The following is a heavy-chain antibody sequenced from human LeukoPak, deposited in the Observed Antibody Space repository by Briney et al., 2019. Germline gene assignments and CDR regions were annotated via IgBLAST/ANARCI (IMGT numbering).Heavy chain of an antibody. CDR3: ARALSLHSGDYFDTVYLDY. CDR2: IYYSGST. CDR1: GGSISSSSYY. V-gene: IGHV4-39*07. Sequence: SSETLSLTCTVSGGSISSSSYYWGWIRQPPGKGLEWIGSIYYSGSTYYNPSLKSRVTISVDTSKNQFSLNLKSVTAADTAVYYCARALSLHSGDYFDTVYLDYWGQGTLVTVSS. J-gene: IGHJ4*02. D-gene: IGHD4-17*01.